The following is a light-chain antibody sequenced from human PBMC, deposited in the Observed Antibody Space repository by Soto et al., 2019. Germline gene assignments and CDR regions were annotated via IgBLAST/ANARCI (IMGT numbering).Light chain of an antibody. CDR3: QRYNNWPLT. CDR1: QGIGST. CDR2: DSS. J-gene: IGKJ4*02. V-gene: IGKV3-15*01. Sequence: EIVLTQSPAALSVSPGERVTLSCRASQGIGSTLAWYQQKPGQTPRLLIYDSSTRAIGIPTRVSSSRSGTEFTLTINGLQSEDFAVYYCQRYNNWPLTFAGGTKVEIK.